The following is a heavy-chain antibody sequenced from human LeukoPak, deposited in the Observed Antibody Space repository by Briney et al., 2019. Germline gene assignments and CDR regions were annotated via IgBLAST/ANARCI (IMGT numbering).Heavy chain of an antibody. D-gene: IGHD1-26*01. V-gene: IGHV4-30-2*01. CDR1: GGSVSSGGYS. J-gene: IGHJ5*02. CDR3: ARGIYVGAEAHSWFDP. CDR2: IYHSGST. Sequence: PSETLSLTCAVSGGSVSSGGYSWSWIRQPPGKGLEWIGYIYHSGSTYYNPSLKSRVTISVDTSKNQFSLKLSSVTAADTAVYYCARGIYVGAEAHSWFDPWGQGTLVTVSS.